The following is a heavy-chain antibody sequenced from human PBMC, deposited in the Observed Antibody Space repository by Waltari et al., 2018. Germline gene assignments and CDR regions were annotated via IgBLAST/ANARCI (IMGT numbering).Heavy chain of an antibody. D-gene: IGHD1-26*01. CDR1: GGSFSGSY. J-gene: IGHJ5*02. V-gene: IGHV4-34*02. CDR2: INHSGST. Sequence: QVQLQQWGAGLLKPSETLSLPCAVYGGSFSGSYWSWIRQPPGKGLEWIGEINHSGSTDYNPSLKSRVTISVDTSKNQFSLKMSSVTAADTAVYYCARRGGKASPPSSWGQGTLVTVSS. CDR3: ARRGGKASPPSS.